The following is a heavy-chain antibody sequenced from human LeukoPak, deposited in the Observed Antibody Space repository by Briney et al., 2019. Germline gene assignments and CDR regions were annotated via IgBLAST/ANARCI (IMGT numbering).Heavy chain of an antibody. J-gene: IGHJ4*02. D-gene: IGHD6-13*01. CDR1: GYTFTGYY. V-gene: IGHV1-2*02. Sequence: ASVKVSCKASGYTFTGYYMHWVRQAPGQGLEWMGWINPNSGGTNYAQKFQGRVTMTRDTSIGTAYMELSRLRSDDTAAYYCARSSGLLGIAGIDYWGQGTLVTVSS. CDR2: INPNSGGT. CDR3: ARSSGLLGIAGIDY.